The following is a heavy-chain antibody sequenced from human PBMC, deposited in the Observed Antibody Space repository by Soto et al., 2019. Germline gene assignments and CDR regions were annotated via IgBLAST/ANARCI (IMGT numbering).Heavy chain of an antibody. V-gene: IGHV4-34*01. J-gene: IGHJ2*01. CDR2: INHSGST. CDR3: AGDVPSRYFDL. Sequence: HVRLQQWGAGLLKPSETLPLTCAVYGGSFSDYYWSWVRQPPGKGLEWIGEINHSGSTNYNPSPKSRVTLSVDTSKNQFSLKLNSVTAADTAVYSCAGDVPSRYFDLWGRGTPVTVSS. D-gene: IGHD3-10*02. CDR1: GGSFSDYY.